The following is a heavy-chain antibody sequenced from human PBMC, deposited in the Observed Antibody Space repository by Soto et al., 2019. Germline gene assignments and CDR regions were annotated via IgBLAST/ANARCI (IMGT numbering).Heavy chain of an antibody. CDR3: ARGAHCSGGSCYGYYFDY. V-gene: IGHV3-30-3*01. Sequence: QVQLVESGGGVVQPGRSLRLSCAASGFTFSSYAMHWVRQAPGKGLEWVAVISYDGSNKYYADSEKGRFTISRDNSKNTLYLQMNSLRAEDTAVYYCARGAHCSGGSCYGYYFDYWGQGTLVTVSS. CDR1: GFTFSSYA. CDR2: ISYDGSNK. D-gene: IGHD2-15*01. J-gene: IGHJ4*02.